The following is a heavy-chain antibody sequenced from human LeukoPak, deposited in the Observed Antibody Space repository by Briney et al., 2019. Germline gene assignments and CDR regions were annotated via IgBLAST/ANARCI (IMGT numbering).Heavy chain of an antibody. V-gene: IGHV1-69*05. Sequence: SVKVSCKASGGTFSSYAISWVRQAPGQGLEWMGGIIPIFGTANYAQKFQGRVTITTDESTSTAYMELSSLRSEDTAVYYCAREGVGATASYSDYWGQGTLVTVSS. CDR2: IIPIFGTA. CDR1: GGTFSSYA. J-gene: IGHJ4*02. CDR3: AREGVGATASYSDY. D-gene: IGHD1-26*01.